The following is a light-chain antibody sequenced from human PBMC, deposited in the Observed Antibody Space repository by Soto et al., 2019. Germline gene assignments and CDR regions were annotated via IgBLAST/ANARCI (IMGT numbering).Light chain of an antibody. Sequence: VMTQSPATLSVSPGERVTLSCRASQSVSGNLAWYQQKPGQAPRLLIYGASTRATGIPARFSGSGSGTEFTLTISSLQSEDFAVYYCQQYNNWLFTFGGGTRVEIK. V-gene: IGKV3-15*01. J-gene: IGKJ4*01. CDR3: QQYNNWLFT. CDR2: GAS. CDR1: QSVSGN.